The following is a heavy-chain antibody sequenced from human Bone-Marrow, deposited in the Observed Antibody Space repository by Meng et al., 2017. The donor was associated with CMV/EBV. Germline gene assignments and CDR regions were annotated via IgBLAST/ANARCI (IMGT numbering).Heavy chain of an antibody. D-gene: IGHD3-10*01. CDR2: INHSGST. V-gene: IGHV4-34*01. J-gene: IGHJ4*02. CDR1: GGSFSGYY. Sequence: SETLSLTCAVYGGSFSGYYWSWIRQPPGKGLEWIGDINHSGSTNYNPSLKSRVTISVDTSNNQFSLKLSSVTAADTAVYYCARGGRTMVRGVTPHFDYWGQGTMVTVSS. CDR3: ARGGRTMVRGVTPHFDY.